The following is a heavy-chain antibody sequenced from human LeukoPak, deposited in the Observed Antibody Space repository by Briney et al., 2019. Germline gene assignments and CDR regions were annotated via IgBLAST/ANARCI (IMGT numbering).Heavy chain of an antibody. J-gene: IGHJ4*02. D-gene: IGHD3-22*01. V-gene: IGHV1-46*01. CDR3: ARETRQYYYDSSGYYCV. CDR1: GYTFASYY. Sequence: ASVKVSCKASGYTFASYYMHWVRQAPGQGLEWMGIINPSGGSTSYAQKFQGRVTMTRDMSTSTVYMELSSLRSEDTAVYYCARETRQYYYDSSGYYCVWGQGTLVTVSS. CDR2: INPSGGST.